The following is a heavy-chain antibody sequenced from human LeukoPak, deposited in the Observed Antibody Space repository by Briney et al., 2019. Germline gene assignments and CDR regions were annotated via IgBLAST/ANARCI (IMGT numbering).Heavy chain of an antibody. CDR3: AREGAAAGTFDY. V-gene: IGHV3-30-3*01. CDR1: GFTFSSYA. J-gene: IGHJ4*02. Sequence: GGSLRLSCAASGFTFSSYAMHWVRQAPGKGLEWVAVISYDGSNKYYADSVMGRFTISRDNSKNTLYLQMNSLRAEDTAVYYCAREGAAAGTFDYWGQGTLVTVSS. D-gene: IGHD6-13*01. CDR2: ISYDGSNK.